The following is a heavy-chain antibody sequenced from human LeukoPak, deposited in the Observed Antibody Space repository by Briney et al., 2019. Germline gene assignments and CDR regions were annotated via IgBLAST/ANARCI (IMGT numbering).Heavy chain of an antibody. V-gene: IGHV4-30-4*01. CDR2: IYYSGST. D-gene: IGHD2-15*01. Sequence: SETLSLTCTVSGGSISSGDYYWSWIRQPPGKGLEWIGYIYYSGSTYYNPSLKSRVTLSVDTSKNQFSLKLSSVTAADTAVYYCARDRGYCSGGSCYSHFDYWGQGTLVTVSS. CDR3: ARDRGYCSGGSCYSHFDY. CDR1: GGSISSGDYY. J-gene: IGHJ4*02.